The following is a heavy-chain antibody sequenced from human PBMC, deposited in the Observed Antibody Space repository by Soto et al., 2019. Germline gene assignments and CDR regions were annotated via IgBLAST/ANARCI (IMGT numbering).Heavy chain of an antibody. V-gene: IGHV1-46*01. Sequence: QVQLVQSGAEVKKPGASVKVSCKASGYTISNYYLHWVRQAPGQGLEWMGVINPSGGRSTYSQKFQGRVTMTRDTSTSTLYMELSSLRSEDTAVYYCARDNKGTYYHDNSGYYVYPVYWGQGTLVTVSS. J-gene: IGHJ4*02. CDR1: GYTISNYY. CDR2: INPSGGRS. CDR3: ARDNKGTYYHDNSGYYVYPVY. D-gene: IGHD3-22*01.